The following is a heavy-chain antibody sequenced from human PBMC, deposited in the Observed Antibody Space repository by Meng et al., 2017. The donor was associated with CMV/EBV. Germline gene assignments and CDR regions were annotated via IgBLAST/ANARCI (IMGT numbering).Heavy chain of an antibody. V-gene: IGHV3-48*03. CDR1: GFTFSSYE. Sequence: SLKISCAASGFTFSSYEMNWVRQAPGKGLEWVSYISSSGNTIYYGDSVKGRFTISRDNAKNSLYLQMNSLRAEDTAVYYCARENGVVIIPYDAFDIWGQGTMVTVSS. D-gene: IGHD3-3*01. CDR3: ARENGVVIIPYDAFDI. J-gene: IGHJ3*02. CDR2: ISSSGNTI.